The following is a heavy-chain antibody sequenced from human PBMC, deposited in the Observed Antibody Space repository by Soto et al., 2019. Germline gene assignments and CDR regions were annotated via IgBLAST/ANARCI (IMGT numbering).Heavy chain of an antibody. CDR1: GFDFSDHY. V-gene: IGHV3-72*01. CDR2: SKNGANSYAT. Sequence: GGSLRLSCAASGFDFSDHYMEWVRQAPGKGLEWIGRSKNGANSYATEYGASLKGRFFISRDDTKNSVYLQVNSLKTEDTAVYYCSRSSTYYGSGSYYYPGFDYWGQGALVTVSS. J-gene: IGHJ4*02. D-gene: IGHD3-10*01. CDR3: SRSSTYYGSGSYYYPGFDY.